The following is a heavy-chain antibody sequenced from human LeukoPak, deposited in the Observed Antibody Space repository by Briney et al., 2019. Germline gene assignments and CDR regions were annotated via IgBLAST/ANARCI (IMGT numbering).Heavy chain of an antibody. J-gene: IGHJ4*02. CDR3: AKDGPPYNIVGALGN. CDR1: GFTFDDYA. D-gene: IGHD1-26*01. CDR2: ISWNSGSI. Sequence: PGRSLRLSCAASGFTFDDYAMHWVRQAPGKGLEWVSGISWNSGSIGYADSVKGRFTISRDNAKNSLYLQMNSLRAEDTAVYYCAKDGPPYNIVGALGNWGQGTLVTVSS. V-gene: IGHV3-9*01.